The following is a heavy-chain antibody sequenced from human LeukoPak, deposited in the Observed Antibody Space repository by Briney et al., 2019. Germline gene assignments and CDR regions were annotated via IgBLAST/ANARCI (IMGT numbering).Heavy chain of an antibody. CDR1: GFSLSTSGVG. V-gene: IGHV2-5*01. CDR3: AHRGEWVTFGGVIVRGYYFDY. D-gene: IGHD3-16*02. CDR2: IYWNDCK. J-gene: IGHJ4*02. Sequence: SGPTLVKPTQTLTLTCTFSGFSLSTSGVGVGWIRLPPGKALEWLALIYWNDCKRYSPSLKSRLTITKDTSKNQVVLTMTNMDPVDTATYYCAHRGEWVTFGGVIVRGYYFDYWGQGTLVTVSS.